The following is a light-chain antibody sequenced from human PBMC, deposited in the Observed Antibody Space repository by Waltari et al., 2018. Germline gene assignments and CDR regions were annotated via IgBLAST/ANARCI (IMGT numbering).Light chain of an antibody. CDR1: QSVRSSY. J-gene: IGKJ5*01. Sequence: EIVLTPSPGTLSLSPGERATLSCRASQSVRSSYLAWYQQKPGQAPRLLIYGASSRATGIPDRCIGSGSGTDFTLTISRLEPEDFAVYYCQQYGSSPQGTFGQGTRLEIK. CDR2: GAS. V-gene: IGKV3-20*01. CDR3: QQYGSSPQGT.